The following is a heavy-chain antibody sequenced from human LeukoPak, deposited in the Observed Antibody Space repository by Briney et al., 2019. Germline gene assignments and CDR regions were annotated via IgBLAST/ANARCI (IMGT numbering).Heavy chain of an antibody. CDR1: GFTFNTYW. V-gene: IGHV3-74*01. Sequence: GRCLRLSCTVSGFTFNTYWMHWVRQAPGKGLVWVSRMNNDGRVISYADSVKGRFTISRDNAKNTLYLQMNSLRVEDTAVYYCAREFEATGFWALDYWGQGTLVTASS. D-gene: IGHD3-16*01. CDR3: AREFEATGFWALDY. J-gene: IGHJ4*02. CDR2: MNNDGRVI.